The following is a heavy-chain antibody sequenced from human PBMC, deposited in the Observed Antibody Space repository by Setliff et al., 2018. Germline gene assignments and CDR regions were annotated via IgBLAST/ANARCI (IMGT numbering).Heavy chain of an antibody. CDR3: ARDKATYYDSSGYYFTSSMDV. CDR1: GYTFTGYD. V-gene: IGHV1-3*01. J-gene: IGHJ6*02. D-gene: IGHD3-22*01. Sequence: GASVKVSCKASGYTFTGYDINWVRQATGQGLEWMGWINAGNGNIRYSQNFQGRVTITRDTSASTAYMELSSLTSEDTAVYYCARDKATYYDSSGYYFTSSMDVWGQGTTVTVS. CDR2: INAGNGNI.